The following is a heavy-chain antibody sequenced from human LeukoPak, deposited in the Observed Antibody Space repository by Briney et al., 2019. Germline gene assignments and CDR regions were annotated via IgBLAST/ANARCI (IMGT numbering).Heavy chain of an antibody. J-gene: IGHJ4*02. Sequence: GASLRLSCAASGFTFSSYAMSWVRQAPGKGLVWVSRINPDGSSTTYADSVKGRFTVSRDNAKNTLYLQMNSLRAEDTAVYYCARVPRNYYGLGSALDYWGQGTRVTVSA. D-gene: IGHD3-10*01. V-gene: IGHV3-74*03. CDR1: GFTFSSYA. CDR3: ARVPRNYYGLGSALDY. CDR2: INPDGSST.